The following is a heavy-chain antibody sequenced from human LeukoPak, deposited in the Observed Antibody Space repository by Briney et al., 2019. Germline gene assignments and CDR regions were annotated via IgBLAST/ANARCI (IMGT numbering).Heavy chain of an antibody. CDR2: ISSSSSYI. CDR1: GFTFSSYS. J-gene: IGHJ4*02. D-gene: IGHD3-22*01. Sequence: PGGSLRLSCAASGFTFSSYSMNWVRQAPGKGLEWGSSISSSSSYIYYADSVKGRFTISRDNAKNSLYLQMNSLRAEDTAVYYCARDYGDYYYDSSGYSDYWGQGTLVTVSS. V-gene: IGHV3-21*01. CDR3: ARDYGDYYYDSSGYSDY.